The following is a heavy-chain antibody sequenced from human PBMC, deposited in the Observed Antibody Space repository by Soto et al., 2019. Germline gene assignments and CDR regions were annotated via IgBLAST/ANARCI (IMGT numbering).Heavy chain of an antibody. CDR3: AREMGSYCTNGVCDRDYYYYYGMDV. J-gene: IGHJ6*02. D-gene: IGHD2-8*01. Sequence: ASVKVSCKASGYTFTSYAMHWVRQAPGQRLEWMGWINAGNGNTKYSQKFQGRVTITRDTSASTAYMELSSLRSEDTAVYYCAREMGSYCTNGVCDRDYYYYYGMDVWGQGTTVTAP. CDR1: GYTFTSYA. V-gene: IGHV1-3*01. CDR2: INAGNGNT.